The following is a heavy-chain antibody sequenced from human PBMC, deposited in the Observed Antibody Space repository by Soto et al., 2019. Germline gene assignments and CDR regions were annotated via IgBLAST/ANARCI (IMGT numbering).Heavy chain of an antibody. CDR2: IYYSGST. V-gene: IGHV4-59*08. Sequence: SETLSLTCTVAGGSISSYYWSWIRQPPGKGLEWIGYIYYSGSTNYNPSLKSRVTISVDTSKNQFSLKLSSVTAADTAVYYCATQEVGGSYVYTFDPWGQGTLVTVSS. J-gene: IGHJ5*02. CDR1: GGSISSYY. CDR3: ATQEVGGSYVYTFDP. D-gene: IGHD1-26*01.